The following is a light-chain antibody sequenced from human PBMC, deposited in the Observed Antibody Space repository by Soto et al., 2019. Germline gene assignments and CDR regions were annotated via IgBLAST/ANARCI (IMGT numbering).Light chain of an antibody. J-gene: IGKJ1*01. CDR1: QSVSSSY. CDR3: QQYRIWPST. CDR2: GAS. V-gene: IGKV3-20*01. Sequence: IVLTQSPGALALAKGERATLACRGSQSVSSSYLAWYQQKPGQAPRLLIYGASTRATDIPATFSGRGSGTEFTLTIIILQPEDFAVYYCQQYRIWPSTFGQGTNVDIK.